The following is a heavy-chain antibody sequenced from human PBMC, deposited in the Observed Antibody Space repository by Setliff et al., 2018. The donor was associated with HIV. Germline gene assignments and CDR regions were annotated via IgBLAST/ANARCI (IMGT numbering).Heavy chain of an antibody. Sequence: ASVKVSCKTSGYPFSIYGINWVRQAPGLGLEWMGWISGYSGKTDLPQKFQDRVTMTADTSTSTAYMEVRRLTSDDTAVYYCAREGVATAGEEWFYFDQWGQGTLVTVSS. CDR1: GYPFSIYG. CDR2: ISGYSGKT. J-gene: IGHJ4*02. CDR3: AREGVATAGEEWFYFDQ. D-gene: IGHD6-13*01. V-gene: IGHV1-18*01.